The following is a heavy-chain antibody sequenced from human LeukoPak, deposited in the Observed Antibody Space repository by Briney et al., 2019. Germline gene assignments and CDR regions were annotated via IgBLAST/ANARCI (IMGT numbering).Heavy chain of an antibody. CDR3: ARGGSYGDY. Sequence: PGGSLRLSCAASGFTFTRYWMHWVRQTPGKGLVWVSRVNPGGSSTTYGDSVKGRFTSSRDNAKSTLYLQMNSLRVEDTAVYYCARGGSYGDYWGQGILVTVSS. D-gene: IGHD3-16*01. CDR1: GFTFTRYW. CDR2: VNPGGSST. J-gene: IGHJ4*02. V-gene: IGHV3-74*01.